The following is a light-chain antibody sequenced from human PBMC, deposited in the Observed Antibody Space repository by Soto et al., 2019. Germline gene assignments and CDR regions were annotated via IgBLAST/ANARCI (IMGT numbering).Light chain of an antibody. J-gene: IGKJ1*01. CDR2: GAS. V-gene: IGKV3-15*01. CDR1: ERGSSY. CDR3: QQHNNWPGP. Sequence: EIVLTQSPATLSLSPGESPTLSFRASERGSSYLAVYGQRGGHRASVLIDGASSRATGIPASFSGSGSGTEFTLIIISLQSEDFQVYYYQQHNNWPGPFGQGTKVDI.